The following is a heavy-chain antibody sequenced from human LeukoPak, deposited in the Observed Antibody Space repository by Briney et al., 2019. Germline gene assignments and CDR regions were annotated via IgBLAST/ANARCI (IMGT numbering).Heavy chain of an antibody. CDR1: GFTFSSYA. CDR2: ISGSGGST. V-gene: IGHV3-23*01. D-gene: IGHD3-16*01. Sequence: GGSLRLSCAASGFTFSSYAMRWVRQAPGKGLEWFSAISGSGGSTYYADSVKGRFTISRDNSKTTLYLQMNRLRAEDTAVYYCAKDQWGYNWFDPWGQGTLVTVSS. J-gene: IGHJ5*02. CDR3: AKDQWGYNWFDP.